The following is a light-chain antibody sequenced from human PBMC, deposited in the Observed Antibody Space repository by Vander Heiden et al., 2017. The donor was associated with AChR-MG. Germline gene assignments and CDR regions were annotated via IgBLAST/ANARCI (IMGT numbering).Light chain of an antibody. J-gene: IGLJ3*02. CDR1: RGIDVATYR. V-gene: IGLV5-45*02. Sequence: QAVLTQPSSLSASPGESASLTFPVRRGIDVATYRRYWDQQKPRSPPQYPLMYNSDSDKQPGAGVASRFAGSNGASANAGIFRIRALQSDDEYYSYWKIWHSSAWVFGGGTKLTVL. CDR2: YNSDSDK. CDR3: KIWHSSAWV.